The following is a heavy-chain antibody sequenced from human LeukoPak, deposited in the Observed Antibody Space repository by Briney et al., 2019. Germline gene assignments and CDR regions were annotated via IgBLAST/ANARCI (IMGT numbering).Heavy chain of an antibody. CDR2: IYPGDSDT. J-gene: IGHJ3*02. D-gene: IGHD3-22*01. CDR1: GYSFTSYW. CDR3: ARQGYDSSGHYYDAFDI. V-gene: IGHV5-51*01. Sequence: GESLKISCKGSGYSFTSYWIGWVRQMPGKGLEWMGIIYPGDSDTRYSPSFQGQVTISADKSISTAYLQWSSLKASDTAMYYCARQGYDSSGHYYDAFDIWRQGTMVTVSS.